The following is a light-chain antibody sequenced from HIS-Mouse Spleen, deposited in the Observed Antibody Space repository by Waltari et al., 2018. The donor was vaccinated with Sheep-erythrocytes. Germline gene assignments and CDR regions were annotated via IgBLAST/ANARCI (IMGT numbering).Light chain of an antibody. CDR2: EVS. V-gene: IGLV2-8*01. CDR3: SSYAGSNNYV. CDR1: SSDVGGYNY. Sequence: QSALTQPPSASGSPGQSVTISCTGTSSDVGGYNYVSWYQQHPGKAPKLMIYEVSKRPSGVPDRVSGAKSGNTASRTVSGLQAEDEADYYCSSYAGSNNYVFGTGTKVTVL. J-gene: IGLJ1*01.